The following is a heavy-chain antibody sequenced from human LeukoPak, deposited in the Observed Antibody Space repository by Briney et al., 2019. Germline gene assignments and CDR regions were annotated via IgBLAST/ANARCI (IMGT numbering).Heavy chain of an antibody. CDR2: INSDGSST. V-gene: IGHV3-74*01. Sequence: GGSLRLSCAASGFTFSSYWMHWVRQAPGKGLVWVSRINSDGSSTSYADSVKGRFTISRDNAKNTLYLQMNSLRAEDTAVFYCARGGYITTDAFDIWGQGTMVTVSS. J-gene: IGHJ3*02. D-gene: IGHD2-15*01. CDR3: ARGGYITTDAFDI. CDR1: GFTFSSYW.